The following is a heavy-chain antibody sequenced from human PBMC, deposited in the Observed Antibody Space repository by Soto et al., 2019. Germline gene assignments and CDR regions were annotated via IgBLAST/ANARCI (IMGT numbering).Heavy chain of an antibody. V-gene: IGHV4-39*01. CDR2: IYHTGNA. CDR1: GDSISNSRCY. Sequence: SETLSLTCGVSGDSISNSRCYWAWIRQHPGEGLEWIGSIYHTGNAYYNPSLKSRVTISVDTSKNQFSLKVTSVTAADTALYYCARDYFDSSDYTTNWFDPWGQGTLVTVS. D-gene: IGHD3-22*01. J-gene: IGHJ5*02. CDR3: ARDYFDSSDYTTNWFDP.